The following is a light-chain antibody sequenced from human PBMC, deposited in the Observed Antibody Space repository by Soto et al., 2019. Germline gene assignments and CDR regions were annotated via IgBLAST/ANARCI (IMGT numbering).Light chain of an antibody. CDR2: GNS. CDR1: SSNIGAGYD. CDR3: QPYDSSLSGSEV. V-gene: IGLV1-40*01. Sequence: QSVLTQPHSVSGAPGQRVTISCTGSSSNIGAGYDIHWYQQLPGTAPQLLIYGNSNRPSGVPDRFSGSQSGTSASLAITGLQAEGEADYYCQPYDSSLSGSEVFGGGTKLTVL. J-gene: IGLJ2*01.